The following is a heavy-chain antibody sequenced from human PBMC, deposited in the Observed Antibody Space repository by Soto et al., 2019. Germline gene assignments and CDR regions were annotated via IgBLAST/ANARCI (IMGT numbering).Heavy chain of an antibody. J-gene: IGHJ6*02. D-gene: IGHD2-15*01. V-gene: IGHV4-34*01. CDR3: VRGLGYSGMDV. CDR1: GGSFSAYY. CDR2: IDHSGST. Sequence: SETLSLTCAVSGGSFSAYYWTWIRQPPGRGLEWIGEIDHSGSTNYNPSLEGRVTMSIDTAKNRFSLNVTSVTAADTAVYYCVRGLGYSGMDVWGQGTTVTVSS.